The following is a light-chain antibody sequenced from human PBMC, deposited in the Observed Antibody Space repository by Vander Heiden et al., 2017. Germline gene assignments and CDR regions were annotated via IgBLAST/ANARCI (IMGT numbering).Light chain of an antibody. CDR2: DAS. CDR3: QQTENFPVA. J-gene: IGKJ1*01. Sequence: DIQMTQYPSFVSASVGDRVTISCRASQYSSSWLACYQQKPGEAPKLLISDASRLQDVVPPRFSGSGSGTEFTLTISSLQPEDSASYYCQQTENFPVAFGQGTKVEVK. V-gene: IGKV1-12*01. CDR1: QYSSSW.